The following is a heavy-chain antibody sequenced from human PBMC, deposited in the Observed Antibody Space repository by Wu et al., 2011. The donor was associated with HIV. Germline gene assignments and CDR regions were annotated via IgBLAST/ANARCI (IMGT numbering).Heavy chain of an antibody. CDR1: GYTFSDYY. J-gene: IGHJ6*03. CDR2: VDPEDGET. D-gene: IGHD2/OR15-2a*01. V-gene: IGHV1-69-2*01. CDR3: AKPSMXGRLRFAGFYMDV. Sequence: EVQLVQSGAEVRKPGTTVKISCKVSGYTFSDYYIHWVQQAPGKGLEWMGLVDPEDGETVYAEKFQGRVTMTADTSTETVYMELSSLRSEDTAMYYCAKPSMXGRLRFAGFYMDVWGKGTTVTGLL.